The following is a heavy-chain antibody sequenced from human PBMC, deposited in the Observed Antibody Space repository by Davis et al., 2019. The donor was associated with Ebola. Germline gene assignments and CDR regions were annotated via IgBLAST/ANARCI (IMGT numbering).Heavy chain of an antibody. Sequence: MPSETLSLTCTVSGGSISNYYWSWIRQSPGKGLEWIAYIYYSGSTSYNPSLKSRVPISVDTSKNQFSLKLSSVTAADTAVYFCARAYLRIAAAGTRWGWFDPWGQGTLVTVSS. V-gene: IGHV4-59*12. CDR3: ARAYLRIAAAGTRWGWFDP. CDR1: GGSISNYY. CDR2: IYYSGST. J-gene: IGHJ5*02. D-gene: IGHD6-13*01.